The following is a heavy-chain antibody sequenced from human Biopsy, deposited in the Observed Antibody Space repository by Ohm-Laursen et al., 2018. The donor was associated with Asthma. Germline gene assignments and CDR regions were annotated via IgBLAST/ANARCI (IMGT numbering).Heavy chain of an antibody. CDR1: GYTFNSAG. V-gene: IGHV1-18*01. CDR2: ISVYNGNT. CDR3: ARAVDYSHYYGVDV. D-gene: IGHD3-10*01. J-gene: IGHJ6*02. Sequence: SSVKVSCKTSGYTFNSAGITWVRQAPGQGLEWMGWISVYNGNTKVAQKLQDRVTMVTDTSTSTAYMELRSLRSDDTAVYFCARAVDYSHYYGVDVWGQGTTVTVS.